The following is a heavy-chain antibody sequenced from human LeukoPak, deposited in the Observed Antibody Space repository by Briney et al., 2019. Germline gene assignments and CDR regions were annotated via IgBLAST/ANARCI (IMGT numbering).Heavy chain of an antibody. CDR3: ARGYFDWDY. V-gene: IGHV3-7*01. Sequence: GGSLRLSCAASGFPFSGCWMTWVRQAPGKGLEWVANIKKDGSETYYVDSVKDRFTISRDNAKNSLDLQMNSLRGEDTAVYYGARGYFDWDYWGQGTLVTVSS. CDR2: IKKDGSET. D-gene: IGHD3-9*01. J-gene: IGHJ4*02. CDR1: GFPFSGCW.